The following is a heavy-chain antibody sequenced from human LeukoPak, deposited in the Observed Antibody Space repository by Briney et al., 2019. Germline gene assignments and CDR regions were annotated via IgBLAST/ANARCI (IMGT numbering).Heavy chain of an antibody. CDR2: ISSSSSTI. D-gene: IGHD6-19*01. Sequence: GGSLRLSCAASGFTFSSYSMNWVRQAPGKGLEWVSYISSSSSTIYYADSVKGRFTISRDNAKNSLYLQMNSLRAEDTAVYYCARDQVGGSGWYKAWYYWGQGTLVTVSS. CDR1: GFTFSSYS. V-gene: IGHV3-48*01. J-gene: IGHJ4*02. CDR3: ARDQVGGSGWYKAWYY.